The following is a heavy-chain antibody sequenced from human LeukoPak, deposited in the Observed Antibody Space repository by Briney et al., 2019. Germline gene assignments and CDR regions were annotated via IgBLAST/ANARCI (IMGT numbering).Heavy chain of an antibody. CDR3: VRGYSFGPYGMDV. V-gene: IGHV3-53*05. CDR2: ITSGGNT. D-gene: IGHD2-15*01. Sequence: GGSLRLSCAASGFTVSSNYMNWVRQAPGKGLEWVSVITSGGNTYYADSVKGRFTTSRDNSKNTLYLQMSSLRAEDTAVYFCVRGYSFGPYGMDVWGQGTTVTVSS. CDR1: GFTVSSNY. J-gene: IGHJ6*02.